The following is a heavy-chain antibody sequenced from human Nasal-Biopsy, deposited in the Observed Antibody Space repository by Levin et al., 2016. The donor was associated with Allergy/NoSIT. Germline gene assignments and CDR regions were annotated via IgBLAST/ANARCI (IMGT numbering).Heavy chain of an antibody. Sequence: GSLRLSCAVYGGSFSGYYWTWVRQPPGKGLEWIGEINHSGSTNYNPSLKSRVTISVDTSKNQFSLKLSSVTAADTALYYCARGYYFSSGSRLDYWGQGPLVTVSS. CDR2: INHSGST. CDR1: GGSFSGYY. D-gene: IGHD3-10*01. J-gene: IGHJ4*02. V-gene: IGHV4-34*01. CDR3: ARGYYFSSGSRLDY.